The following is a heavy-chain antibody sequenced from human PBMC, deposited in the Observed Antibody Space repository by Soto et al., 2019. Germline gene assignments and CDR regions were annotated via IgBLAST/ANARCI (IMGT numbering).Heavy chain of an antibody. CDR3: TPSNLVGATGYYYYGMDV. CDR2: IKSKTDGGTT. D-gene: IGHD1-26*01. J-gene: IGHJ6*02. Sequence: EVQLVESGGGLVKPGGSLRLSCAASGFTFSNAWMNWVRQAPGKGLEWVGRIKSKTDGGTTDYAAPVKGRFTISRDDSKNTLYLQMNSLKTEDTAVYYCTPSNLVGATGYYYYGMDVWGQGTTVTVSS. CDR1: GFTFSNAW. V-gene: IGHV3-15*07.